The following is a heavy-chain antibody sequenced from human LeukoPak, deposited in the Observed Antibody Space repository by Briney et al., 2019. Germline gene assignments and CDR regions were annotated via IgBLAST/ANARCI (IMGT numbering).Heavy chain of an antibody. J-gene: IGHJ4*02. CDR3: ARDLYSSGWGYFDY. V-gene: IGHV3-7*01. D-gene: IGHD6-19*01. Sequence: GGSLRLSCAASGFTFSSYWMSWVRQAPGKGLEWVANIKQDGSEKYYVDSVKGRFTISRDNAKNSLYLQMYSLRAEDTAVYYCARDLYSSGWGYFDYWGQGTLVTVPS. CDR2: IKQDGSEK. CDR1: GFTFSSYW.